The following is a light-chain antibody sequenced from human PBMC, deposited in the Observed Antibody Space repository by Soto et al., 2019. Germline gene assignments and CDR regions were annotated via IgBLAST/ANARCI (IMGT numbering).Light chain of an antibody. CDR3: QQRSNWPPFT. V-gene: IGKV3-11*01. J-gene: IGKJ3*01. CDR2: DAS. CDR1: QSVSSY. Sequence: EIVLTQSPATLSFSPGERATLSCRASQSVSSYLAWYQQKPGQAPRLLIYDASNRATGIPARFSGSGSGTDFTLTISGLEPEDFAVYYCQQRSNWPPFTVGLGTQVDIK.